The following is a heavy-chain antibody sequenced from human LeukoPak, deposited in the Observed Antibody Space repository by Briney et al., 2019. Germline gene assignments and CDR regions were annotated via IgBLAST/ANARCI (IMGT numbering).Heavy chain of an antibody. CDR2: MDPNSGGT. V-gene: IGHV1-2*02. J-gene: IGHJ4*02. D-gene: IGHD6-19*01. Sequence: GASVKVSCKASGYTFTGYYIHWVRQAPGQGLEWMGWMDPNSGGTNYEQKFQGRVTMTRDTSISTVYMELSRLRSDDTAVYYCARDKSGSSGWYSYFDYWGQGTLVTVSS. CDR1: GYTFTGYY. CDR3: ARDKSGSSGWYSYFDY.